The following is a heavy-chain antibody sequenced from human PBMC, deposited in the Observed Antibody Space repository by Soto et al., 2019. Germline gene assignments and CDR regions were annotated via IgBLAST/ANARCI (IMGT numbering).Heavy chain of an antibody. J-gene: IGHJ4*02. CDR3: ARDPQGSYCYIDY. V-gene: IGHV3-30-3*01. CDR1: GFTFSSYA. CDR2: ISKDGNSK. D-gene: IGHD3-10*01. Sequence: GGSLRLSCAASGFTFSSYAIHWVRQAPGKGLEWATIISKDGNSKHYADSVKGRFTISRDNSKNTLFLQMNSLRAEDTAVYYCARDPQGSYCYIDYWGQGTPVTVSS.